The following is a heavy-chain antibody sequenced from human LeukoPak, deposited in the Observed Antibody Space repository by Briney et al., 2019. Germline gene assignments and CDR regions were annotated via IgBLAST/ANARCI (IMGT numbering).Heavy chain of an antibody. V-gene: IGHV4-30-2*01. CDR2: IYHSGST. CDR3: ARGPSGGQFDP. CDR1: GGSISSGGYS. J-gene: IGHJ5*02. D-gene: IGHD4-23*01. Sequence: ESSETLSLTCAVSGGSISSGGYSWSWIRQPPGKGLEWIGYIYHSGSTYYNPSLKSRVTISVDRSKNQFSLKLSSVTAADTAVYYCARGPSGGQFDPWGQGTLVTVSS.